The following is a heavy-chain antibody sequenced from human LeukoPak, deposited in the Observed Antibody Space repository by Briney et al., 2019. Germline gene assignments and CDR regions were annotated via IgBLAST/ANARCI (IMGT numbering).Heavy chain of an antibody. CDR3: ARSGTPYYTAMDWFDP. CDR2: ISAYNDNT. D-gene: IGHD5-18*01. V-gene: IGHV1-18*01. CDR1: GYTFTSYG. J-gene: IGHJ5*02. Sequence: ASVKVSCKASGYTFTSYGICWVRQAPGQGLEWMGWISAYNDNTNYAQKLQGRVTMTTDTSTSTAYMELRSLRSDDTAVYYCARSGTPYYTAMDWFDPWGQGTLVTVSS.